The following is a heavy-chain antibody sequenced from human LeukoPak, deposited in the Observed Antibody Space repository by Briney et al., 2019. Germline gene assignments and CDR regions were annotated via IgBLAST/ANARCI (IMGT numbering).Heavy chain of an antibody. V-gene: IGHV3-23*01. CDR3: AKGIYSSGWSYFDY. D-gene: IGHD6-19*01. CDR2: LSGSGITT. Sequence: GGSLSLSCAASGFTFSNSAMSWVRQAPGKGLEWVSTLSGSGITTYYADSVKGRFTISRDNSKNTLYLQMNSLRAEDTAVYYCAKGIYSSGWSYFDYRGHGTLVTVSS. J-gene: IGHJ4*01. CDR1: GFTFSNSA.